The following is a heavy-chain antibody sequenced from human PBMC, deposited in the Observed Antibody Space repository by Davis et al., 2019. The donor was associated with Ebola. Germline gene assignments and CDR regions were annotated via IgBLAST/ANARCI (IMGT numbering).Heavy chain of an antibody. V-gene: IGHV3-30*04. Sequence: SLKISCSASGFALSGNSLHWVRQAPGKGLEWVAVISYDGSDKYHADSVKGRFTVSRDNSKNTLYLEMNNVRPEDTALYYCARDPYCSNTRCFGWLDPWGQGTLVTVSS. J-gene: IGHJ5*02. CDR3: ARDPYCSNTRCFGWLDP. D-gene: IGHD2-2*01. CDR1: GFALSGNS. CDR2: ISYDGSDK.